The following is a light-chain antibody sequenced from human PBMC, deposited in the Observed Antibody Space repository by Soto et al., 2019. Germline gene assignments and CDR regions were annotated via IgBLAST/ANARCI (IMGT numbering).Light chain of an antibody. J-gene: IGLJ2*01. V-gene: IGLV2-14*01. CDR2: EVS. CDR3: TSCTTSDTLL. Sequence: QSALTQPASVSGSPGQSITISCTGSSSDIGSFDYVSWYQQFPGKAPKLIIYEVSRRPSGVPYRFSGSKSGNTASLTISGLQAEDESHYYCTSCTTSDTLLFGGGTQLTVL. CDR1: SSDIGSFDY.